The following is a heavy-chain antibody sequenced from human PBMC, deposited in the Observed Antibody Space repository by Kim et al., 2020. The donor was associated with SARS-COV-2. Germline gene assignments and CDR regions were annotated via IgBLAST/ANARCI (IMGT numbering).Heavy chain of an antibody. CDR1: GFTFSSYG. CDR2: ISYDGSNK. CDR3: ARDFHFVYGRGHGMDV. J-gene: IGHJ6*02. Sequence: GGSLRLSCAASGFTFSSYGMHWVRQAPGKGLEWVAVISYDGSNKYYADSVKGRFTISRDNSKNTLYLQMNSLRAEDTAVYYCARDFHFVYGRGHGMDVWGQGTTVTVSS. V-gene: IGHV3-33*05. D-gene: IGHD3-10*02.